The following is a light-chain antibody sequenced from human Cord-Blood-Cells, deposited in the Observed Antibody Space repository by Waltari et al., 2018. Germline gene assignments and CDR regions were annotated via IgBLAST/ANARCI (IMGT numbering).Light chain of an antibody. Sequence: SYELTQPPSVSVSPGQTASITCPGDKFGDKYACCYQQKPGHSPVLVIYQDSKRPSGIPERFSGSNSGNTATLTISGTQAMDEADYYCQAWDSSTVVFGGGTKLTVL. V-gene: IGLV3-1*01. J-gene: IGLJ2*01. CDR1: KFGDKY. CDR2: QDS. CDR3: QAWDSSTVV.